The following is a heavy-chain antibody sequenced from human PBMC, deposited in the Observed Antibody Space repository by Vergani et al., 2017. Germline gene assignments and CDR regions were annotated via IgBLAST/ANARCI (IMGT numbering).Heavy chain of an antibody. CDR1: GFTFSSYG. J-gene: IGHJ4*02. CDR2: ISASGDST. D-gene: IGHD3-10*01. CDR3: AKDLVGVSGGYYPDY. V-gene: IGHV3-23*01. Sequence: EVQLLESGGGLVQPGGSLRLSCAASGFTFSSYGMSWVRQAPGKGLEWVSVISASGDSTYYADSVKGRFTISRDNSRNTLYLQISSLSAEDTAVYYCAKDLVGVSGGYYPDYWGQGTLVTVSS.